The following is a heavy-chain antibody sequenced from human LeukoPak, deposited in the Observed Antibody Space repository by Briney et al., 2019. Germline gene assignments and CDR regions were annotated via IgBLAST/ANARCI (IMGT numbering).Heavy chain of an antibody. CDR2: ISSDGNTE. J-gene: IGHJ4*02. D-gene: IGHD4-23*01. CDR3: AKEGAAGGKMQFCFDY. Sequence: GGSLRLSCAASGITFSSFGIHWVRQAPGKGLEWVAVISSDGNTEYYADSVRGRFTISRDNSKNALYLQMNSLRPEDTAVYYCAKEGAAGGKMQFCFDYWGQGTLVTVSS. V-gene: IGHV3-30*18. CDR1: GITFSSFG.